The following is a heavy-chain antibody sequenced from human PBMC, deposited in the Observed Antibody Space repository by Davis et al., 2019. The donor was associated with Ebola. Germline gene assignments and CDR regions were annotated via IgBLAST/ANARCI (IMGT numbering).Heavy chain of an antibody. D-gene: IGHD7-27*01. V-gene: IGHV3-30*18. Sequence: GESLKISCAASGFSFSSFGFHWVRQAPGKGLEWVAVISYDGSDKYYADSVKGRFTISRDDSKSTLYLQMSSLSAEDTAVYYCAKDHSLINWGKIYYYYGMDVWGQGTTVTVSS. CDR3: AKDHSLINWGKIYYYYGMDV. J-gene: IGHJ6*02. CDR1: GFSFSSFG. CDR2: ISYDGSDK.